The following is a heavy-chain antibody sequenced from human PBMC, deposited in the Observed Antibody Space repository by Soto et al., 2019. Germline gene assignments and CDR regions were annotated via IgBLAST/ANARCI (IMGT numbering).Heavy chain of an antibody. CDR2: INHSGST. V-gene: IGHV4-34*01. Sequence: PSETLSLTCAVYGGSFSGYYWSWIRQPPGKGLEWIGEINHSGSTNYNPSLKSRVTISVDTSKNQFSLKLSSVTAADTAVYYCARGRGRYCSSTSCYPYNWFDPWGQGTLVTVSS. J-gene: IGHJ5*02. CDR3: ARGRGRYCSSTSCYPYNWFDP. D-gene: IGHD2-2*01. CDR1: GGSFSGYY.